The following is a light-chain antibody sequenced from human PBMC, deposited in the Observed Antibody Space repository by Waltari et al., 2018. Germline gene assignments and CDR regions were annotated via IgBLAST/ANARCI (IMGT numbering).Light chain of an antibody. Sequence: DIQLTQSPSSLSASVGDRGTLTCRASENINKYLNWYQQTAGKSPKLLIFSASTLQTGVPSRFSGSGSGTDFTLTISSLQPEDLATYYCQQGYTFPCTFGQGTKLEMK. V-gene: IGKV1-39*01. CDR2: SAS. CDR1: ENINKY. CDR3: QQGYTFPCT. J-gene: IGKJ2*02.